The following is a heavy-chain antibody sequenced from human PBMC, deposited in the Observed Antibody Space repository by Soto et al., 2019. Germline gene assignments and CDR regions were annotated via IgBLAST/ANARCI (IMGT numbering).Heavy chain of an antibody. J-gene: IGHJ6*02. D-gene: IGHD6-13*01. CDR3: AREWSAAGNYYGMDV. Sequence: QVQLVQSGAEVKKPGASVKVSCMTSGYTFTSYDINWVRQASGQGLEWVGWMNTNNGYIAYAPKFQGRVTVTRNTSIRTVYMELSSLRSEDTAVYYCAREWSAAGNYYGMDVWGQGTTVTVSS. CDR1: GYTFTSYD. CDR2: MNTNNGYI. V-gene: IGHV1-8*01.